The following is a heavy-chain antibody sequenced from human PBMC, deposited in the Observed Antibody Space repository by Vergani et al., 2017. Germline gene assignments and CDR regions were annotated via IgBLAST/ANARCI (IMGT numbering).Heavy chain of an antibody. J-gene: IGHJ5*02. CDR1: FDSIRNLY. CDR2: IHYSENT. Sequence: QVQLQESGPGLVKSSETLSPTCSVSFDSIRNLYCKWIRQPPGKGLEWIGSIHYSENTNYNPSLKTRVTISVDTSKNQFSLTLTSVPAADTAIYYCASYTHSGQRADRWGQGILVTVTS. D-gene: IGHD2-2*02. V-gene: IGHV4-59*11. CDR3: ASYTHSGQRADR.